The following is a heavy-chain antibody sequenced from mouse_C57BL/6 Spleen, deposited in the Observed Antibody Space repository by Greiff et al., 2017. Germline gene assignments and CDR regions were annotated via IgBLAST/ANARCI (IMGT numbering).Heavy chain of an antibody. J-gene: IGHJ1*03. V-gene: IGHV5-17*01. Sequence: EVKLVESGGGLVKPGGSLKLSCAASGFTFSDYGMHWVRQAPEKGLEWVAYSSSGSSTIYYADTLKSRFTISRDNAKNTLFLQMTSLRAEDTAMYYCARNWGYWYFDVWGTGTTVTVSS. D-gene: IGHD4-1*01. CDR1: GFTFSDYG. CDR3: ARNWGYWYFDV. CDR2: SSSGSSTI.